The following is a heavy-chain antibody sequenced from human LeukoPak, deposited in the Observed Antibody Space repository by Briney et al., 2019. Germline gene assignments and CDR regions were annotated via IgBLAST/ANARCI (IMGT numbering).Heavy chain of an antibody. CDR3: AREVDSSGYYYDY. V-gene: IGHV1-69*05. CDR2: IIPIFGTA. CDR1: GGTFSSYA. Sequence: SVKVSCKASGGTFSSYAISWVRQAPGQGLEWMGGIIPIFGTADYAQKFQGRVTITTDESTSTAYMELSSLRSEDTAVYYCAREVDSSGYYYDYWGQGTLVTVSS. J-gene: IGHJ4*02. D-gene: IGHD3-22*01.